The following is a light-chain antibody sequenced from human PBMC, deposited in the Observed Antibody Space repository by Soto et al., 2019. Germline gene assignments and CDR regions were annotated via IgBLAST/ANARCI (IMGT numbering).Light chain of an antibody. Sequence: EIVLTQSPGTLSLSPGERATVSCRASQSVSSSYLAWYQQKPGQAPRLLIYGASSRATGIPDRFSGSGSGTDFTLTISRLETEDFAVYYCQQYGSSPLYTFGQGTKLEIK. CDR3: QQYGSSPLYT. J-gene: IGKJ2*01. CDR2: GAS. CDR1: QSVSSSY. V-gene: IGKV3-20*01.